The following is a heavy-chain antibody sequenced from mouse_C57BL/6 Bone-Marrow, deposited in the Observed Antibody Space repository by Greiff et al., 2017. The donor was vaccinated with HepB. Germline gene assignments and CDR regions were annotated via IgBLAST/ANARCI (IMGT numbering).Heavy chain of an antibody. Sequence: QVQLKQSGAELARPGASVKMSCKASGYTFTSYTMHWVKQRPGQGLEWIGYINPSSGYTKYNQKFKDKATLTADKSSSTAYMQLSSLTSEDSAVYYCARGVLRSLFDYWGQGTTLTVSS. CDR3: ARGVLRSLFDY. D-gene: IGHD1-1*01. CDR2: INPSSGYT. J-gene: IGHJ2*01. V-gene: IGHV1-4*01. CDR1: GYTFTSYT.